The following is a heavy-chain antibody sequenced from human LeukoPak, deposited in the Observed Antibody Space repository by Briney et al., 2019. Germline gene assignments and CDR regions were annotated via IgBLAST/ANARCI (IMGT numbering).Heavy chain of an antibody. V-gene: IGHV3-7*01. CDR2: IKQDGSDK. J-gene: IGHJ4*02. CDR1: GFTFSTYW. D-gene: IGHD2-2*01. Sequence: GGSLRLSCAASGFTFSTYWMSWVRQAPGKGLEWVANIKQDGSDKFYVDSVKGRFTISRDNAKNSMYLQMNSLRAEDTAVYYCARVLPAASRDYWGQGTLVTVSS. CDR3: ARVLPAASRDY.